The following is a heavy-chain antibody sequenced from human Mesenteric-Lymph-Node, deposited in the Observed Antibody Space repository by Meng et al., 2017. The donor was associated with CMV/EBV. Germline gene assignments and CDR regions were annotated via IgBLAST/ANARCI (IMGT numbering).Heavy chain of an antibody. D-gene: IGHD5-12*01. CDR1: GYSISSGYY. Sequence: SETLSLTCTVSGYSISSGYYWGWIRQPPGKGLEWIGSIYHSGSTYYNPSLESRVTISIDTSKNQFSLKLTSVTAADTAVYYCARLRRVVTTINYFDHWGQGTLVTVSS. V-gene: IGHV4-38-2*02. CDR2: IYHSGST. J-gene: IGHJ4*02. CDR3: ARLRRVVTTINYFDH.